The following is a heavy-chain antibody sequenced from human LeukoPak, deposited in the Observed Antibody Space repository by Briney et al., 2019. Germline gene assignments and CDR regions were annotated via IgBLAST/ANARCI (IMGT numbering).Heavy chain of an antibody. CDR2: IGSSGNNI. Sequence: PGGSLRLSCAASGFTFSSYGMHWVRQAPGKGLEWVSYIGSSGNNIYYADSVEGRFTISRDNAKNSLYLQMNSLRAEDTAVYYCARVAQQSWVDYWGQGTLVTVSS. CDR3: ARVAQQSWVDY. J-gene: IGHJ4*02. D-gene: IGHD1-1*01. V-gene: IGHV3-48*04. CDR1: GFTFSSYG.